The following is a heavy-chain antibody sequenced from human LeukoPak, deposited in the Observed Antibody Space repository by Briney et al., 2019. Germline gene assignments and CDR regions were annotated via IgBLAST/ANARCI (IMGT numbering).Heavy chain of an antibody. CDR2: IYYSGST. Sequence: PSETLSLTCTVSGGSISSYYWSWIRQPPGKGLEWIGYIYYSGSTNYNPSLKSRVTISVDTSKNQFSLKPSSVTAADTAVYYCASTRRGAAALGYWGQGTLVTVSS. V-gene: IGHV4-59*01. J-gene: IGHJ4*02. CDR3: ASTRRGAAALGY. D-gene: IGHD6-13*01. CDR1: GGSISSYY.